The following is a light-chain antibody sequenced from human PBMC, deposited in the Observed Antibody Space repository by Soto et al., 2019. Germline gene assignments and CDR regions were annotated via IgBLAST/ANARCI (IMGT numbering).Light chain of an antibody. J-gene: IGKJ4*01. CDR3: QQYDNLPLT. CDR1: QDISNY. Sequence: DIQMTQSPSSLSASVGDRVTITSQATQDISNYLNWYQQKPGQAPKILIYDASVLEAGVPSRFSGGGSGTHFTLIISSLQAEDVATYYCQQYDNLPLTFGGGTKVEIK. V-gene: IGKV1-33*01. CDR2: DAS.